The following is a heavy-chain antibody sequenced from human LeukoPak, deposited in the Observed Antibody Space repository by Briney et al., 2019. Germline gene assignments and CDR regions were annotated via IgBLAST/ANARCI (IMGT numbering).Heavy chain of an antibody. CDR3: ASPSNYGSGSQLNY. D-gene: IGHD3-10*01. J-gene: IGHJ4*02. Sequence: GASVNVSCKASGYTFTAYYMHWVRQAPGQGLEWMGWINPSSGGTNYAQKFQGRVIMTRDTSIRTAYMELSRLRSDDTAVYYCASPSNYGSGSQLNYWGQGTLVTVSS. CDR2: INPSSGGT. V-gene: IGHV1-2*02. CDR1: GYTFTAYY.